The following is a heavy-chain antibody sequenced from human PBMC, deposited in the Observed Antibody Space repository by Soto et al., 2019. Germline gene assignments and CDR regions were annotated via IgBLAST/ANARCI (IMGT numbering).Heavy chain of an antibody. D-gene: IGHD1-26*01. Sequence: QVQLQQWGAGLLKPSETLSLTCAVYGGSFSGYYWSWIRQPPGKGLEWIGEINHSGSTNYNPSLKSRVTISVDTSKNQFSLKLSSVTAADTAVYYCARGRIRETQKPEYFQHWGQGTLVTVSS. CDR1: GGSFSGYY. CDR3: ARGRIRETQKPEYFQH. J-gene: IGHJ1*01. V-gene: IGHV4-34*01. CDR2: INHSGST.